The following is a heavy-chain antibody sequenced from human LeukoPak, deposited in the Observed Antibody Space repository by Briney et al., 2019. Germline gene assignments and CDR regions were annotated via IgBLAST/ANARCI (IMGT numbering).Heavy chain of an antibody. J-gene: IGHJ4*02. CDR2: IIPFLDIT. CDR1: GGTFTSYA. CDR3: ARDKWGYCTNGICSYFDY. V-gene: IGHV1-69*04. D-gene: IGHD2-8*01. Sequence: SVKVSCKASGGTFTSYAVSWVRQAPGQGLEWMGRIIPFLDITNYSQKFRGRVTITADKSTSTAYRELSSLRSDDTAVYYCARDKWGYCTNGICSYFDYWGQGTLVTVSS.